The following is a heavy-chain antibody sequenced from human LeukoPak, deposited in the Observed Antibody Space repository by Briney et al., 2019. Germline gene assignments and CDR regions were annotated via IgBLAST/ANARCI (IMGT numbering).Heavy chain of an antibody. Sequence: PGGSLRLSCAASGFTFSSYGMNWVRQAPGKGLEWVSAISGSGNRTFYADSVKGRFTISRDNSKNTLYLQMNSLRAEDTAVYYCAKDLWFGYPDAFDIWGQGTMVTVSS. CDR2: ISGSGNRT. J-gene: IGHJ3*02. CDR3: AKDLWFGYPDAFDI. CDR1: GFTFSSYG. V-gene: IGHV3-23*01. D-gene: IGHD3-10*01.